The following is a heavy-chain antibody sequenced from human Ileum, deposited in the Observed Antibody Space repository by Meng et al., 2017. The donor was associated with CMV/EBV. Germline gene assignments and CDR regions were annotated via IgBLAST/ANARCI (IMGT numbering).Heavy chain of an antibody. CDR2: ISTSGTNR. J-gene: IGHJ3*02. CDR3: VRGSYCRGGHCYPVGAFAI. D-gene: IGHD2-15*01. V-gene: IGHV3-48*03. CDR1: GFTFSGSE. Sequence: GESLKISCAASGFTFSGSEMNGVRQAPGKGLEGISFISTSGTNRHYADAVKGRFTISRDNTKNSLYLQMDSLRAGDTAVYYCVRGSYCRGGHCYPVGAFAIWGQGTMVTVSS.